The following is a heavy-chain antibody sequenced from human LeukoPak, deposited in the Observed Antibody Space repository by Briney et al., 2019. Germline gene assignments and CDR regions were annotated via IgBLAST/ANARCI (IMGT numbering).Heavy chain of an antibody. CDR1: GGSISSSSYY. CDR3: ASHDILTGYVFDY. J-gene: IGHJ4*02. CDR2: IYYSGST. V-gene: IGHV4-39*01. D-gene: IGHD3-9*01. Sequence: SETLSLTCTVSGGSISSSSYYWGWIRQPPGKGLERIGSIYYSGSTYYNPSLKSRVTISVDTSKNQFSLKLSSVTAADTAVYYCASHDILTGYVFDYWGQGTLVTVSS.